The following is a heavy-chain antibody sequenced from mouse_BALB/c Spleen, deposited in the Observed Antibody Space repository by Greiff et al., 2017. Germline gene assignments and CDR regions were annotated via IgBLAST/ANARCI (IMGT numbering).Heavy chain of an antibody. CDR1: GFNIKDYY. CDR3: NEGDYYGSSFYAMDY. V-gene: IGHV14-4*02. Sequence: VQLQQSGAELVRSGASVKLSCTASGFNIKDYYMHWVKQRPGQGLEWIGWIDPENGDTEYAPKFQGKATMTADTSSNTAYLQLSSLTSEDTAVYYCNEGDYYGSSFYAMDYWGQGTSVTVSS. D-gene: IGHD1-1*01. J-gene: IGHJ4*01. CDR2: IDPENGDT.